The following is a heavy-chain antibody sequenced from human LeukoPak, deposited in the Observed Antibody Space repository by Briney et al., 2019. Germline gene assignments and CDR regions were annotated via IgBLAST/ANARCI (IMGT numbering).Heavy chain of an antibody. V-gene: IGHV4-4*07. Sequence: SETLSLTCTVSGSSISSYYWSWIRQPAGKGLEWIGRIYTSGSTNYNPSLKSRVTMSVDTSKNQFSLKLSSVTAADTAVYYCARGRFSEGIAAAGTYYYYMDVWGKGTTVTVSS. D-gene: IGHD6-13*01. CDR2: IYTSGST. CDR3: ARGRFSEGIAAAGTYYYYMDV. CDR1: GSSISSYY. J-gene: IGHJ6*03.